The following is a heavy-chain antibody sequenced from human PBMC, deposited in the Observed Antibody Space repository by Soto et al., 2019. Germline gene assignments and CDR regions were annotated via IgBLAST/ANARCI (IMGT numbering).Heavy chain of an antibody. CDR2: IIPIFGTP. CDR3: ATPSHYENGGYYLPVDY. J-gene: IGHJ4*02. D-gene: IGHD3-22*01. V-gene: IGHV1-69*01. Sequence: HVQLVQSGAEVKKPGSSVKVSCKASGGTFSSYAISWVRQAPGQGLEWMGGIIPIFGTPKYAQKFQGRVTIIADESTTTAYMERTSLRSEDTAVYYCATPSHYENGGYYLPVDYWGQGTIVTVSA. CDR1: GGTFSSYA.